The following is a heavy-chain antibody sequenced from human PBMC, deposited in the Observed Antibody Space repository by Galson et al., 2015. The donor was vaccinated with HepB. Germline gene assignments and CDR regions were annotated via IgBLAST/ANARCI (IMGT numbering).Heavy chain of an antibody. D-gene: IGHD5-12*01. Sequence: SLRLSCAASGFTFDDYAMHWVRQAPGKGLEWVSGISWNSGSIGYADSVKGRFTISRDNAKNSLYLQMNSLKAEDTALYYCAKDIGYSGYDFSCDYWGQGTLVTVSS. CDR2: ISWNSGSI. J-gene: IGHJ4*02. CDR3: AKDIGYSGYDFSCDY. CDR1: GFTFDDYA. V-gene: IGHV3-9*01.